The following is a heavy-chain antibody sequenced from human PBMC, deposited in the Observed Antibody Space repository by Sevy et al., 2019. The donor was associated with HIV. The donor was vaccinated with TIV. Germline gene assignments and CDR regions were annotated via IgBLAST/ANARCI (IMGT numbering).Heavy chain of an antibody. Sequence: GGSLRLSCAASGFTFSNYAMHGVHQAPGKGLEWVAVISYDGSNKYYADSVRGRFTISRDSSKNTLYLQMNSLRPEDTAVYYCARDLEVYGGWEQTSQGMDVWGQGTTVTVSS. CDR2: ISYDGSNK. CDR1: GFTFSNYA. V-gene: IGHV3-30-3*01. CDR3: ARDLEVYGGWEQTSQGMDV. D-gene: IGHD1-26*01. J-gene: IGHJ6*02.